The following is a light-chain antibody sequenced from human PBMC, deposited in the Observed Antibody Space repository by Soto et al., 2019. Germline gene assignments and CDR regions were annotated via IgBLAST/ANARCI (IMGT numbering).Light chain of an antibody. CDR2: AAS. J-gene: IGKJ1*01. CDR3: QQRYSTPWT. CDR1: PSMSSY. V-gene: IGKV1-39*01. Sequence: DIQMTQSPSSLSASVGDRVTITCRASPSMSSYLNWYQQKPGKAPKLLIYAASSLQSGVSSRFSGSGTETDFTLTISSLQPEDFATYYCQQRYSTPWTFGQGTKVEIK.